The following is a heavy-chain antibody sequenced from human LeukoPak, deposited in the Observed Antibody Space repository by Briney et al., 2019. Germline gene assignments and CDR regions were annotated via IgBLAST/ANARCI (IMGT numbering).Heavy chain of an antibody. Sequence: SETLSLTCTVSGASIRSNYWGWIRQPPGKGLEWIGDISYSGGAKYNPSLKSRVTILVDSSKKEFSLTLNSVTAADTAVYYCAGDRDGFSLFDNWGQGTLVTVSS. CDR3: AGDRDGFSLFDN. D-gene: IGHD3-3*01. CDR1: GASIRSNY. J-gene: IGHJ4*02. CDR2: ISYSGGA. V-gene: IGHV4-59*01.